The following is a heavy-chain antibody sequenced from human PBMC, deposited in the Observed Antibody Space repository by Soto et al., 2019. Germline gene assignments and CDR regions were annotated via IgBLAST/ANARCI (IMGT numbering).Heavy chain of an antibody. Sequence: LSLPCTVSGGSISSYDWSWIRQPPGKGLEWIGYIYYSGGTNYNPSLKSRVTISVDTSKNQFSLKLSSVTAADTAVYYCARRYGSSFDYWGQGTLVTVSS. CDR3: ARRYGSSFDY. CDR1: GGSISSYD. D-gene: IGHD6-13*01. J-gene: IGHJ4*02. V-gene: IGHV4-59*08. CDR2: IYYSGGT.